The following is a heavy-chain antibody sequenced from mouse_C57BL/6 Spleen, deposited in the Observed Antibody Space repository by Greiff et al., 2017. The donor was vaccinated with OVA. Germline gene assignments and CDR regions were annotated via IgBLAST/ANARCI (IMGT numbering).Heavy chain of an antibody. Sequence: QVQLQQSGAELVRPGASVKLSCKASGYTFTDYYINWVKQRPGQGLEWIARIYPGSGNTYYNEKFKGKATLTADKSSSTAYMQLSSLTSEDSAVYFCARFITTVVSPHYYAMDYWGQGTSVTVSS. J-gene: IGHJ4*01. CDR2: IYPGSGNT. CDR3: ARFITTVVSPHYYAMDY. V-gene: IGHV1-76*01. CDR1: GYTFTDYY. D-gene: IGHD1-1*01.